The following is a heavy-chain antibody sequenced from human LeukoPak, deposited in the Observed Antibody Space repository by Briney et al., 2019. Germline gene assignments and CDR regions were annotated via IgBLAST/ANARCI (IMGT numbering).Heavy chain of an antibody. V-gene: IGHV3-48*03. CDR2: ISSSSSSTI. J-gene: IGHJ4*02. CDR3: ARGSFHYYPYF. Sequence: GGSLRLSCAASGFTFSSYEMNWVRQAPGKGLEWVSYISSSSSSTIYYADSVKGRFTISRDNAKNSLFLQMSSLRVEDTAVYFCARGSFHYYPYFWGQGTLVTVSS. D-gene: IGHD3-10*01. CDR1: GFTFSSYE.